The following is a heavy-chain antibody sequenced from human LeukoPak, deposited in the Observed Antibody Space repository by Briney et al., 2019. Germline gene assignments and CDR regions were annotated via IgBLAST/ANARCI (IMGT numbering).Heavy chain of an antibody. CDR2: INHSGST. J-gene: IGHJ3*02. Sequence: PSETLSLTCAVYGGSFSGYYWSWIRQPPGKGLEWIGEINHSGSTTYNPSLKSRVTISVDTSKNQFSLKLSSVTAADTAVYYCAREGIVGATKSAFDIWGQGTMVTVSS. D-gene: IGHD1-26*01. CDR3: AREGIVGATKSAFDI. CDR1: GGSFSGYY. V-gene: IGHV4-34*01.